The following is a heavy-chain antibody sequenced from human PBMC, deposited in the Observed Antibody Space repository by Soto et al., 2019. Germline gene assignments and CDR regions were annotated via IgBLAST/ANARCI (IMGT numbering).Heavy chain of an antibody. V-gene: IGHV3-30*18. D-gene: IGHD4-17*01. Sequence: QVQLVESGGGVVQPGRSLRLSCAASGFTFSSYGMHWVRQAPGKGLEWVAVISYDGSNKYYADSVKGRFTISRDNSKNTLYLQMNSLRAEDTAVYYCAKDNYGDYESPYYYYYYGMDVWGQGTTVTVSS. CDR1: GFTFSSYG. CDR2: ISYDGSNK. J-gene: IGHJ6*02. CDR3: AKDNYGDYESPYYYYYYGMDV.